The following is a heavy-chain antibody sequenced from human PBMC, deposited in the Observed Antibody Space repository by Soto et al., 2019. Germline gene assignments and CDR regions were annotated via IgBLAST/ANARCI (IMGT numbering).Heavy chain of an antibody. D-gene: IGHD7-27*01. Sequence: ASVKVSCKASGYTFTSYYMHWVRQAPGQGLEWMGIINPSGGSTSYAQKFQGRVTMTRNNAISTAYMELSSLTFEDTAIYSCARAPRNWGFDFWGLGTLVTVSS. CDR2: INPSGGST. CDR3: ARAPRNWGFDF. CDR1: GYTFTSYY. J-gene: IGHJ4*02. V-gene: IGHV1-46*01.